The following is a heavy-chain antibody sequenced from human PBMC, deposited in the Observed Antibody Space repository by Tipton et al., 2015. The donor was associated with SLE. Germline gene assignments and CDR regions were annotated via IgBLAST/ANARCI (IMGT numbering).Heavy chain of an antibody. CDR1: GGSIRTYY. CDR3: ARSRRGTFWWESFDI. Sequence: TLSLTCSVSGGSIRTYYWSWIRQTPGKGLEWIGYMYYSGITNYNPSLYSRVSISVDTSRNQFSLKMNSVTAADTAVYYCARSRRGTFWWESFDIWGQGKMVTVSS. V-gene: IGHV4-59*01. D-gene: IGHD1-26*01. J-gene: IGHJ3*02. CDR2: MYYSGIT.